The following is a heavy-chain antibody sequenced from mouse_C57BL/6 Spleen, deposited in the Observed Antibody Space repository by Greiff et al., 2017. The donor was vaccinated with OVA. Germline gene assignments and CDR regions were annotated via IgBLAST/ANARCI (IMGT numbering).Heavy chain of an antibody. J-gene: IGHJ1*03. D-gene: IGHD1-1*01. Sequence: VQLQQSGPELVKPGASVKIPCTASGYTFTDYNMDWVKQSHGKSLEWIGDINPNNGGTIYNQKFKGKATLTVDKSSSTAYMELRSLTSEDTAVYYGARGGYWNYGSSYWYFDVWGTGTTVTVSS. CDR3: ARGGYWNYGSSYWYFDV. V-gene: IGHV1-18*01. CDR2: INPNNGGT. CDR1: GYTFTDYN.